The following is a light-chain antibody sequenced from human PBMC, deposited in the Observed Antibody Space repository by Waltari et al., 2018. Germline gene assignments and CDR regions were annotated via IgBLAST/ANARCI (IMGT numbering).Light chain of an antibody. CDR2: DAS. V-gene: IGKV3-11*01. J-gene: IGKJ5*01. CDR3: QQRRNWPLS. Sequence: VLTQSPATLSLSPGDRAALSCRASQSIVDAIAWYQQRPGQTPRLLIYDASNRAPGILARFSGSGSGTDFTLTISSLEPEDFAVYYCQQRRNWPLSFGQGTRLEIK. CDR1: QSIVDA.